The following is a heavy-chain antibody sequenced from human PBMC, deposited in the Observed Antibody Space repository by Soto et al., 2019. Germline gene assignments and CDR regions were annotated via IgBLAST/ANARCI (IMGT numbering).Heavy chain of an antibody. CDR1: GFSFSSFA. D-gene: IGHD3-3*01. V-gene: IGHV3-23*01. J-gene: IGHJ6*02. CDR3: SKGFLGWLNYYYGMDV. Sequence: GGSKRHSSAASGFSFSSFALSCVRQSPGKGLEWVAAVSGSGGDTYYADSVKGRFTISRDNSKNTLYLQMNSLRAEDTAVYYCSKGFLGWLNYYYGMDVWGQGTTVTVSS. CDR2: VSGSGGDT.